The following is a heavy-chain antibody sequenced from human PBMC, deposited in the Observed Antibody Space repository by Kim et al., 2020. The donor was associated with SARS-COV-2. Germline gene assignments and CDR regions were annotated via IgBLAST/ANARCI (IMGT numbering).Heavy chain of an antibody. D-gene: IGHD5-12*01. CDR1: GYTFSRYG. J-gene: IGHJ6*02. CDR3: ARPGVYGGYVSAGGMDV. V-gene: IGHV1-18*01. Sequence: ASVKVSCKASGYTFSRYGISWVRQAPGQGLEWMGWISAYNGNTNYAQKLQGRVTMTTDTSTSTAYMELRSLRSDDTAVYYCARPGVYGGYVSAGGMDVWGQGTTVTVSS. CDR2: ISAYNGNT.